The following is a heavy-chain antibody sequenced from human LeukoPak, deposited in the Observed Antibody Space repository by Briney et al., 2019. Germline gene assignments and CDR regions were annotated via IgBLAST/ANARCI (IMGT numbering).Heavy chain of an antibody. D-gene: IGHD2-2*01. CDR1: GFTFSSYG. CDR3: AKHPSGPRYCSSTSCAAWDY. J-gene: IGHJ4*02. Sequence: PGGSLRLSCAVSGFTFSSYGMSWVRQAPGKGLEWVSAISDSGSSTYYADSLKGRFTISRDNSKNTLYLQMNSLRAEDTAVYYCAKHPSGPRYCSSTSCAAWDYWGQGTLVTVSS. CDR2: ISDSGSST. V-gene: IGHV3-23*01.